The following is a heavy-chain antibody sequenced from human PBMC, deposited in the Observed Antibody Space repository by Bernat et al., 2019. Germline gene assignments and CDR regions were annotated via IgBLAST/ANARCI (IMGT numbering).Heavy chain of an antibody. CDR1: GGSISSGSYY. CDR2: IYTSGST. V-gene: IGHV4-61*02. J-gene: IGHJ4*02. Sequence: QVQLQESGPGLVKPSQTLSLTCTVSGGSISSGSYYWSWIRQPAGKGLEWIGRIYTSGSTNYKPSLKSRVTISVDTSKKQFSLKLSSVTAADTAVYYCARESKWAGVMSRYFDSWGRGTLVTVSS. CDR3: ARESKWAGVMSRYFDS. D-gene: IGHD3-16*01.